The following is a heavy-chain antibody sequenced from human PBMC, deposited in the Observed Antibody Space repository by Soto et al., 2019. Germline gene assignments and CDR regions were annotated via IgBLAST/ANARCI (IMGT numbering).Heavy chain of an antibody. J-gene: IGHJ4*02. CDR2: ISAYNGNT. V-gene: IGHV1-18*01. CDR1: GYTFTSYG. Sequence: QDQLVQSGAEVKKPGVSVKVSCKASGYTFTSYGISWVRQAPGQGLEWMGWISAYNGNTNYAQKLQGRVTMTTDTSTSTAYMELRSLRSDDTAVYYCARVGVKPWLALVAGDDYWGQGTLVTVSS. D-gene: IGHD6-19*01. CDR3: ARVGVKPWLALVAGDDY.